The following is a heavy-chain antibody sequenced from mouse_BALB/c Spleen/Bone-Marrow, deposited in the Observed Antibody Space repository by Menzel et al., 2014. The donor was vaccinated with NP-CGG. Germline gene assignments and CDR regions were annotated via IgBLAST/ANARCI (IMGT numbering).Heavy chain of an antibody. D-gene: IGHD2-2*01. Sequence: EVKLMESGPDLVKPSQSLSLTCTVTGYSITSGYSWHWIRQFPGNKLEWMGYIHYSGSTNYTPSLKSRISITRDTSKNQFFLQLISVTTEDTATYYCARGENYGSDGFAYWGQGTPVTVSA. J-gene: IGHJ3*01. CDR1: GYSITSGYS. V-gene: IGHV3-1*02. CDR2: IHYSGST. CDR3: ARGENYGSDGFAY.